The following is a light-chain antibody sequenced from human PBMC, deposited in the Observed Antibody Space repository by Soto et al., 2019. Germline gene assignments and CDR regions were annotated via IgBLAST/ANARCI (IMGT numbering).Light chain of an antibody. Sequence: DIQMTQSPSSLSASVGDRVTITCRASQSISSYLNWYQQKPGKAPKLLIYAASSLQSGFPSRFSGSGSVTDFTLTISSLQPEDFPTYYCQQSYSTLTFGPGTKVDIK. CDR1: QSISSY. V-gene: IGKV1-39*01. CDR3: QQSYSTLT. J-gene: IGKJ3*01. CDR2: AAS.